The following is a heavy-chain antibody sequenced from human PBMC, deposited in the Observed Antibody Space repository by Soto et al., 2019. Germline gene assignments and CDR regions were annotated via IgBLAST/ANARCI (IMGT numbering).Heavy chain of an antibody. Sequence: SVKVSCKASGGTFSSYAISWVRQAPGQGLEWMGGIIPIFGTANYAQKFQGRVTITADESTSTAYMELSSLRSEDTAVYYCARDASRDYGDYFDYWGQGTLVTVSS. V-gene: IGHV1-69*13. D-gene: IGHD4-17*01. CDR2: IIPIFGTA. CDR1: GGTFSSYA. CDR3: ARDASRDYGDYFDY. J-gene: IGHJ4*02.